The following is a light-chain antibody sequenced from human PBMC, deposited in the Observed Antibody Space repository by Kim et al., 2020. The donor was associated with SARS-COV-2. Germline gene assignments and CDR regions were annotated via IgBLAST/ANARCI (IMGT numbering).Light chain of an antibody. Sequence: DVVLTQSPLSLPVTLGQPASVSCRSSQSLVNSDGNTYLNWFQQRPGQSPRRLIYKVSNRDSGVPDRFSGSGSGTDFTLKISRVEAEDVGVYYCMQGTHWPSSFGQGTKLEI. CDR2: KVS. CDR1: QSLVNSDGNTY. CDR3: MQGTHWPSS. V-gene: IGKV2-30*01. J-gene: IGKJ2*01.